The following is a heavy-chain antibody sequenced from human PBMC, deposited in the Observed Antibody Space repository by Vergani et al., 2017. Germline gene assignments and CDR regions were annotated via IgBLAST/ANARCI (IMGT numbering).Heavy chain of an antibody. Sequence: EVQLVESGGGLVQPGGSLTLSCAASGFTFSVSARHWVRQTSGKGLVWIGRIRDKPYNYATAYAVSVKGRFIISRDDSKKTAYLQMNSLRAEDTAVYYCARLSYETTPYLQGGYDCWGQGTLVSVSS. CDR1: GFTFSVSA. CDR2: IRDKPYNYAT. J-gene: IGHJ4*02. D-gene: IGHD2-15*01. V-gene: IGHV3-73*02. CDR3: ARLSYETTPYLQGGYDC.